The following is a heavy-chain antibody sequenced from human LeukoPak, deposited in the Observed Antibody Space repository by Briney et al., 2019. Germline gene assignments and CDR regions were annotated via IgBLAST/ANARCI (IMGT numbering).Heavy chain of an antibody. J-gene: IGHJ6*02. CDR3: ARGVTIFGVVIGRWDYYGMDV. D-gene: IGHD3-3*01. V-gene: IGHV4-59*01. Sequence: PSETLSLTCTGSGGSISSYYWSWIRQPPGKGLEWIGYIYYSGSTNYNPSLKSRVTISVDTSKNQFSLKLSSVTAADTAVYYCARGVTIFGVVIGRWDYYGMDVWGQGTTVTVSS. CDR2: IYYSGST. CDR1: GGSISSYY.